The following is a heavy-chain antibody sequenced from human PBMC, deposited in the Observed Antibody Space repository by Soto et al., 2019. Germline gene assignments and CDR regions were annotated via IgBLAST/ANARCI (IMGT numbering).Heavy chain of an antibody. D-gene: IGHD6-6*01. V-gene: IGHV4-39*01. CDR3: ARKGGSSSTNYYYYYYMDV. Sequence: SETLSLTCTVSGGSISSSSYYWGWIRQPPGKGLEWIGSIYYSGSTYYNPSLKSRVTISVDTSKNQFSLKLSSVTAADTAVYYCARKGGSSSTNYYYYYYMDVWGKGTTVTVSS. J-gene: IGHJ6*03. CDR1: GGSISSSSYY. CDR2: IYYSGST.